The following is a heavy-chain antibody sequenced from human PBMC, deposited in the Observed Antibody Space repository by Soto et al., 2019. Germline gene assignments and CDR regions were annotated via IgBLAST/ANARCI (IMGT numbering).Heavy chain of an antibody. V-gene: IGHV1-18*01. CDR2: ISAYNGNT. CDR3: AREGPAPYYYYGMDV. CDR1: GYSFTTYG. Sequence: QVQLVQSGGEVKKPGASVKVSCKTSGYSFTTYGISWVRQAPGQGLEWMGWISAYNGNTNYAQKLQGRVTMTKDTSTSTADMELRSLRSDDTAVYYCAREGPAPYYYYGMDVWGQGSTVTVSS. J-gene: IGHJ6*02.